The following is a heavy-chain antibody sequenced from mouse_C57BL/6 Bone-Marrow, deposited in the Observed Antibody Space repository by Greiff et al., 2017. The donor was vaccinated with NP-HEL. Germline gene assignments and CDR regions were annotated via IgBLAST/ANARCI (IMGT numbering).Heavy chain of an antibody. CDR2: IYPGSGST. CDR3: ARELGNYYGSFHWYFDV. J-gene: IGHJ1*03. D-gene: IGHD1-1*01. Sequence: VQLQQPGAELVKPGASVKMSCKASGYTFTSYWITWVKQRPGQGLEWIGDIYPGSGSTNYNEKFKSKATLTVDTSSSTAYMQLSSLTSEDSAVYYCARELGNYYGSFHWYFDVWGTGTTVTVSS. CDR1: GYTFTSYW. V-gene: IGHV1-55*01.